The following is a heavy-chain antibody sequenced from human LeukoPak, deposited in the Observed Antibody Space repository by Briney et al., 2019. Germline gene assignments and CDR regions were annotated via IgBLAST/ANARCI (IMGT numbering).Heavy chain of an antibody. J-gene: IGHJ6*02. V-gene: IGHV3-21*01. Sequence: GGSLRLSCAASGFTFSSCSVNWVRQAPGKGLEWVSSISSSSSYIYYADSVKGRFTISRDNANNSLYLQMNSLRAEDTAVYYCARDAWYCSSTSCSHYYYYYGMDVWGQGTTVTVSS. CDR2: ISSSSSYI. D-gene: IGHD2-2*01. CDR1: GFTFSSCS. CDR3: ARDAWYCSSTSCSHYYYYYGMDV.